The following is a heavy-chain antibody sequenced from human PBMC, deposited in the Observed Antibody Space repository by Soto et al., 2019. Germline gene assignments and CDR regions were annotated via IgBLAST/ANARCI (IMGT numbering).Heavy chain of an antibody. J-gene: IGHJ6*02. CDR1: GFTFSSYG. CDR2: ISYDGSNK. CDR3: AKEGCSGGSCHPTDYYYYYGMDV. Sequence: QVQLVESGGGVVQPGRSLRLSCAASGFTFSSYGMHWVRQAPGKGLEWVAVISYDGSNKYYADSVKGRFTISRDNSKKTLYLQMTSLRAEDTAVYYCAKEGCSGGSCHPTDYYYYYGMDVWGQGTTVTVSS. D-gene: IGHD2-15*01. V-gene: IGHV3-30*18.